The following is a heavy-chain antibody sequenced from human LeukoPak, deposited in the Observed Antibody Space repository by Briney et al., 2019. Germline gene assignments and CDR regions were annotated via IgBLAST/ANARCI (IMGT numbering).Heavy chain of an antibody. CDR3: ARQTMNIAVRPGWFDP. CDR2: IYYSGST. J-gene: IGHJ5*02. V-gene: IGHV4-59*08. Sequence: PSETLSLTCTVSGGSISSYYWSWIRQPPGKGLEWIGYIYYSGSTNYNPSLKSRDTISVDTSKNQFSLKLSSVTAADTAVYYCARQTMNIAVRPGWFDPWGQGTLVTVSS. CDR1: GGSISSYY. D-gene: IGHD6-6*01.